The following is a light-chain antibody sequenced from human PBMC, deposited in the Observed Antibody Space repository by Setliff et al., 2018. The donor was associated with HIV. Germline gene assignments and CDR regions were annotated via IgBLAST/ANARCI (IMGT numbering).Light chain of an antibody. Sequence: QSALAQPAFVSGSPGQSITISCTGTSSDVGHYNYVSWYQQHPGKAPKFMIYDVSNRPSGISNRFSGSKSGNTASLTISGLQAEDEADYYCSSYTTSSTYVFGTGTKVTVL. CDR2: DVS. CDR3: SSYTTSSTYV. V-gene: IGLV2-14*03. CDR1: SSDVGHYNY. J-gene: IGLJ1*01.